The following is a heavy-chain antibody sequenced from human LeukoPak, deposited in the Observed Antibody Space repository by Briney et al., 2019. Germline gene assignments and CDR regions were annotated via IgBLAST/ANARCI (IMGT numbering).Heavy chain of an antibody. Sequence: ASVKVSCKASGGTFSSYAISWVRQAPGQGLEWMGGIIPIFGTANYAQKFQGRVTITADESTSTAYMELSSLRSDDTAVYYCARAQVEYCSGGRCYSGYWGQGTLVTVSS. CDR1: GGTFSSYA. CDR3: ARAQVEYCSGGRCYSGY. D-gene: IGHD2-15*01. V-gene: IGHV1-69*13. CDR2: IIPIFGTA. J-gene: IGHJ4*02.